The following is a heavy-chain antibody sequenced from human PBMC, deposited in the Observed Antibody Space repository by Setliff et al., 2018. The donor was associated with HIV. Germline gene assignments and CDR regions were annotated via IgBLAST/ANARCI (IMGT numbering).Heavy chain of an antibody. D-gene: IGHD3-10*01. J-gene: IGHJ6*02. CDR1: GYSLTELS. CDR3: ATGFGAVTDYAMDV. CDR2: FEPEYAET. Sequence: KVSCKISGYSLTELSRHWVRQAPGKGLEWMGGFEPEYAETLYAQKFKGRVNMTVDTTTDTAYMELSGLRPDDTAVYYCATGFGAVTDYAMDVWGQGTTVTVSS. V-gene: IGHV1-24*01.